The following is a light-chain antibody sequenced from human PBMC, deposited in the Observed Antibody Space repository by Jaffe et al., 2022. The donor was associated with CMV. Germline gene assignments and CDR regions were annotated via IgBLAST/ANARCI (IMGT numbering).Light chain of an antibody. CDR1: NSNIGNNY. Sequence: QSVLTQPPSVSAAPGQKVTISCSGSNSNIGNNYVSWYQQLPGTAPKLLIYENNKRPSGIPDRFSGSKSGTSATLGITGLQTGDEADYYCATWDSRLSGYWVFGGGTKLTVL. CDR2: ENN. V-gene: IGLV1-51*02. CDR3: ATWDSRLSGYWV. J-gene: IGLJ3*02.